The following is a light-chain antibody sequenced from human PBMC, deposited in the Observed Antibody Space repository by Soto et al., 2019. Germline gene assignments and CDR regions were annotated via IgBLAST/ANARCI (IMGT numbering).Light chain of an antibody. Sequence: QSVLTQPRSVSGSPGQSVTISCTGTSSDVGGYKYVSWYQQYPGKAPKLMIYDVSKRPSGVPDRFSGSKSGNTASLTISGLQTEDEADYYCCSYAGSYTVVFGGGTKLTVL. V-gene: IGLV2-11*01. CDR1: SSDVGGYKY. J-gene: IGLJ2*01. CDR2: DVS. CDR3: CSYAGSYTVV.